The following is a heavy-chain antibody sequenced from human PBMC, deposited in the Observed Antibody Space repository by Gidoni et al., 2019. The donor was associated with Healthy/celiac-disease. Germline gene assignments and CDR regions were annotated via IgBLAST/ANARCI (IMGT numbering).Heavy chain of an antibody. D-gene: IGHD5-12*01. V-gene: IGHV3-21*01. CDR3: ARGGFDAFDI. Sequence: EVQLVGSGGGLVKPGGSRRPSGAAPGFTFSSYSMNWVRQAPGKGLEWVSSISSSSSYIYYADSVKGRFTISRDNAKNSLYLQMNSLRAEDTAVYYCARGGFDAFDIWGQGTMVTVSS. CDR1: GFTFSSYS. J-gene: IGHJ3*02. CDR2: ISSSSSYI.